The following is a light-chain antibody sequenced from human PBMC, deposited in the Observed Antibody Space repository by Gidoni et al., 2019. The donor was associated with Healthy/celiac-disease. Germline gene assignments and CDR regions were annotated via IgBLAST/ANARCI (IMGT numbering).Light chain of an antibody. V-gene: IGLV1-47*01. CDR1: SSNLGSNY. CDR3: AAWDDSLSGHYV. Sequence: QSVLTQPPSASGTPGQRVTISCSGSSSNLGSNYVYWYQQLPGTAPKLLIYRNNQRPSGVPDRFSGSKSGTSASLAISGLRSEDEADYYCAAWDDSLSGHYVFGTGTMVTVL. J-gene: IGLJ1*01. CDR2: RNN.